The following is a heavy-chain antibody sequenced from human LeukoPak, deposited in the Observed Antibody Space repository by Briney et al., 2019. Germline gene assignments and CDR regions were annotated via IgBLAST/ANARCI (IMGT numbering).Heavy chain of an antibody. Sequence: SETLSLTCTVSGGSISSSSYYWGWIRQPPGKGLEWIGSIYYSGSTYYNPSLKSRVTISVDTSKNQFSLKLSSVTAADTAVYYCARRAPSSSSGAFDIWGQGTMVTASS. CDR3: ARRAPSSSSGAFDI. D-gene: IGHD6-6*01. J-gene: IGHJ3*02. CDR1: GGSISSSSYY. CDR2: IYYSGST. V-gene: IGHV4-39*01.